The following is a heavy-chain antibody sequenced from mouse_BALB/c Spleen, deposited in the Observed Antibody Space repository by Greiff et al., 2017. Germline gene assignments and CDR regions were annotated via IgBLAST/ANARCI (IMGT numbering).Heavy chain of an antibody. D-gene: IGHD1-1*01. CDR3: ARDYYGSSYWYFDV. V-gene: IGHV7-3*02. J-gene: IGHJ1*01. CDR2: IRNKANGYTT. CDR1: GFTFTDYY. Sequence: EVKLMESGGGLVQPGGSLRLSCATSGFTFTDYYMSWVRQPPGKALEWLGVIRNKANGYTTEYSASVKGRFTISRDNSQSILYLQMNTLRAEDSATYYCARDYYGSSYWYFDVWGAGTTVTVSA.